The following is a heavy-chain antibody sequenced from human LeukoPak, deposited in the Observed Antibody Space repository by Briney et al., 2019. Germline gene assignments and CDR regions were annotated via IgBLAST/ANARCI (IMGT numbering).Heavy chain of an antibody. CDR2: ISYDGSNK. D-gene: IGHD5-18*01. Sequence: GRSLRLSCAASGFTFSSYAMHWVRQAPGKGLEWVAVISYDGSNKYYADSVKGRFTISRDNSKSTLYLQMNSLRAEDTAVYYCARDGGYSYGVYYYYYYMDVWGKGTTVTVSS. CDR1: GFTFSSYA. V-gene: IGHV3-30*01. CDR3: ARDGGYSYGVYYYYYYMDV. J-gene: IGHJ6*03.